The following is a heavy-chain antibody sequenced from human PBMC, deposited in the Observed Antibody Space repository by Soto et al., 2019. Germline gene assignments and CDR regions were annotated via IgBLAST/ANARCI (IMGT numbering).Heavy chain of an antibody. CDR1: GYTFTGYY. V-gene: IGHV1-2*02. Sequence: KKLVASVKVSCKASGYTFTGYYMHWVRQAPGQGLEWMGWINPNSGGTNYAQKFQGGVTMTRDTSISTAYMELSRLRSDDTAVYYCARDRNWKGYYGMDVWGQGTTVTVSS. J-gene: IGHJ6*02. D-gene: IGHD1-1*01. CDR3: ARDRNWKGYYGMDV. CDR2: INPNSGGT.